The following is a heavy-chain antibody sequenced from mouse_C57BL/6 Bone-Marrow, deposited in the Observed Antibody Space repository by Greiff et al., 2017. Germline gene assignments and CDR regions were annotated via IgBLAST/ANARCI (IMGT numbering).Heavy chain of an antibody. CDR1: GYTFTSYW. V-gene: IGHV1-53*01. J-gene: IGHJ2*01. D-gene: IGHD1-1*01. Sequence: QVQLQQSGTELVKPGASVKLSCKASGYTFTSYWMHWVKQRPGQGLEWIGNINPSNGGTKYNEKFKSKATLTVDKSSSTAYMQLSSLTSEDSAVYYCAREAGSSFLSYWGQGTTLTVSS. CDR2: INPSNGGT. CDR3: AREAGSSFLSY.